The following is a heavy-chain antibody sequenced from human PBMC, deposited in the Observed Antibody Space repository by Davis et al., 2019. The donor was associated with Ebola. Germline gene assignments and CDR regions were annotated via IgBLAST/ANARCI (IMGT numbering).Heavy chain of an antibody. J-gene: IGHJ6*04. CDR1: GGSISSGGYS. Sequence: SETLSLTCAVSGGSISSGGYSWSWIRQPPGKGLEWIGYIYYSGSTNYNPSLKSRVTISVDTSKNQFSLKLSSVTAADTAVYYCASRPYYYYGMDVWGKGTTVTVSS. CDR3: ASRPYYYYGMDV. V-gene: IGHV4-61*08. D-gene: IGHD6-6*01. CDR2: IYYSGST.